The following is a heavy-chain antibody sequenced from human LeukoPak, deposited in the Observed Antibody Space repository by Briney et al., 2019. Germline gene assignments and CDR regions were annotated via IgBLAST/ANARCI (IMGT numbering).Heavy chain of an antibody. Sequence: ASVKVSCKASGYTFTSYDISWVRQAPGQGLEWMGWISAYNGNTNYAQKLQGRVTMTTDTSTSTAYMELRSLRSDDTAVYYCATYYYGSGSYYPYYYMDVWGKGTTVTVSS. CDR1: GYTFTSYD. CDR3: ATYYYGSGSYYPYYYMDV. D-gene: IGHD3-10*01. V-gene: IGHV1-18*01. J-gene: IGHJ6*03. CDR2: ISAYNGNT.